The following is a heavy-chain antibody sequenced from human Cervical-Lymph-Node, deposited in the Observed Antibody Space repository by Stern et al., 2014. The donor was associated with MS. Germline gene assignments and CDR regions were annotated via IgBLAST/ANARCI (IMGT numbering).Heavy chain of an antibody. V-gene: IGHV1-8*01. CDR1: GYTFTSYD. CDR3: ARDCKLRRFGSRGWFDP. Sequence: QVQLVESGAEVKKPGASGKVSCKASGYTFTSYDINWVRQATGQGLEWMGWMNPNSSNTGYAQKFQGRVTMTRNTSISTAYMELSSLRSEDTAVYYCARDCKLRRFGSRGWFDPWGQGTLVTVSS. J-gene: IGHJ5*02. CDR2: MNPNSSNT. D-gene: IGHD3-10*01.